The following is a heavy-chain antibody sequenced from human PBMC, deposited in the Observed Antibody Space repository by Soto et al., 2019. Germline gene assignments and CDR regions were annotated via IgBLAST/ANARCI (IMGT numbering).Heavy chain of an antibody. CDR1: GFTFSSYG. D-gene: IGHD3-22*01. J-gene: IGHJ4*02. CDR2: ISYDGSNK. V-gene: IGHV3-30*18. CDR3: AKGTYYYDSSGYYLDY. Sequence: GGSLRLSCAASGFTFSSYGMHWVRQAPGKGLEWVAVISYDGSNKYYADSVKGRFTISRDNSKNTLYLQMNSLRAEDTAVYYCAKGTYYYDSSGYYLDYWGQGTLVTVSS.